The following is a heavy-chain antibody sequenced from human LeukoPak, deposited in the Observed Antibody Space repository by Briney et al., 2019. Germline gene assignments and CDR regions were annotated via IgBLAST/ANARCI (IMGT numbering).Heavy chain of an antibody. CDR3: ARYQYSSGWYYFDY. CDR1: GGSISSGGYY. CDR2: IHFSGST. J-gene: IGHJ4*02. V-gene: IGHV4-31*03. D-gene: IGHD6-19*01. Sequence: SQTLSLTCTVSGGSISSGGYYWSWIRQHPGKGLEWIGYIHFSGSTYYNPSLKSRPTISVDTSKNQFSLRLTSVTAADTAVYYCARYQYSSGWYYFDYWGQGTLVTVSS.